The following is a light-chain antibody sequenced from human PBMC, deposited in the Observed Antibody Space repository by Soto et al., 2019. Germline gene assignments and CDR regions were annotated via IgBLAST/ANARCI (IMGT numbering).Light chain of an antibody. CDR2: DVS. Sequence: QSALTQPRSVSGSPGQSVTISCTGTSSDVGGYNYVSWYQQHPGKAPKLIIYDVSKRPSGVPDRFSGSKSGNTASLTISGLQAEDDADYYCQSYDRSLSGSVFGGGTKVTVL. CDR1: SSDVGGYNY. CDR3: QSYDRSLSGSV. V-gene: IGLV2-11*01. J-gene: IGLJ3*02.